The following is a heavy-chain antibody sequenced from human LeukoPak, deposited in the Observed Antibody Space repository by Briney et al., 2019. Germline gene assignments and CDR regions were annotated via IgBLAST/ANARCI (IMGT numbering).Heavy chain of an antibody. V-gene: IGHV3-23*01. Sequence: GGSLRLSCVASGFSFGNYAMSWVRQAPGKGLQWVSKISGTGGATWYAGFARDRFTISRDNSKKTLYLQMSGLRVEDAAMYYCVKDPRDTYGTNWFVSWGQGTLLIVSS. J-gene: IGHJ5*01. CDR1: GFSFGNYA. CDR3: VKDPRDTYGTNWFVS. D-gene: IGHD2-21*01. CDR2: ISGTGGAT.